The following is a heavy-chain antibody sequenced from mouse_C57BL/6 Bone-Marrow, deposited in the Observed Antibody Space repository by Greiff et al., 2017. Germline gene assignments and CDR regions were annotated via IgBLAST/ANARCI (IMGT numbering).Heavy chain of an antibody. J-gene: IGHJ3*01. Sequence: QVQLKESGPELVKPGASVKISCKASGYAFSSSWMNWVKQRPGKGLEWIGRIYPGDGDTNYNGKFKGKATLTADKSSSTAYMQLSSLTSEDSAVYYCARSDYDYDWFAYWGQGTLVTVSA. V-gene: IGHV1-82*01. D-gene: IGHD2-4*01. CDR1: GYAFSSSW. CDR2: IYPGDGDT. CDR3: ARSDYDYDWFAY.